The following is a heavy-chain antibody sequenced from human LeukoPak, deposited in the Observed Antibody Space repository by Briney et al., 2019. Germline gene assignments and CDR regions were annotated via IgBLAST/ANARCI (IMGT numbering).Heavy chain of an antibody. D-gene: IGHD3-10*01. Sequence: GGSLRLSCAASGFTFSDYYINWIRQAPGKGLDWVSGISGTSSYMYYGDSVKGRFTVSRDNAKNSLYLQMESLRVEDTAVYYCARDLHYYGSGPWGQGTLVTVSS. J-gene: IGHJ5*02. CDR3: ARDLHYYGSGP. V-gene: IGHV3-11*06. CDR2: ISGTSSYM. CDR1: GFTFSDYY.